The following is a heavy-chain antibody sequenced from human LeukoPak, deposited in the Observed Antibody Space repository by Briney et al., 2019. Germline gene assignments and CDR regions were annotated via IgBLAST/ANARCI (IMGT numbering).Heavy chain of an antibody. CDR2: ISYDGSNK. D-gene: IGHD3-10*01. Sequence: PGGSLRLSCAASGFNFSSYGMHWVRQAPGRGLAWVAVISYDGSNKYYADSVKGRFTISRDNAQNPLYLQINSLRAEDTAVYYCAKDMNYGSGSLTPLDYWGQGTLVTVSS. V-gene: IGHV3-30*18. CDR1: GFNFSSYG. CDR3: AKDMNYGSGSLTPLDY. J-gene: IGHJ4*02.